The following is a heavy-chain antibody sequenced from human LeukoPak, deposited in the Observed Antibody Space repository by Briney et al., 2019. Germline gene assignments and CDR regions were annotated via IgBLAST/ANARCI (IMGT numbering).Heavy chain of an antibody. J-gene: IGHJ5*02. CDR2: IYYSGST. V-gene: IGHV4-39*01. Sequence: SETLSLTCTVSGGSISSSSYYWGWIRQPPGKGLEWIGSIYYSGSTYYNPSLKSRVTISVDTSKNQFSLKLRSVTAADTAMYYCARGLDFIGGAWFDPWGQGTLVTVSS. CDR1: GGSISSSSYY. D-gene: IGHD3-16*01. CDR3: ARGLDFIGGAWFDP.